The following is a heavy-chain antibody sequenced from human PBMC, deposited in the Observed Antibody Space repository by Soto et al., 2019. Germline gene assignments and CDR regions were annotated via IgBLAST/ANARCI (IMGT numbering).Heavy chain of an antibody. Sequence: ASVKVSCKASGYTFTGYYMHWVRQAPGQGLEWMGWINPNSGGTNYAQKFQGWVTMTRDTSISTAYMELSRLRSDDTAVYYCAIGVVLVPAAMPANYYYYGMDVWGQGTTVTVSS. CDR3: AIGVVLVPAAMPANYYYYGMDV. J-gene: IGHJ6*02. CDR1: GYTFTGYY. D-gene: IGHD2-2*01. V-gene: IGHV1-2*04. CDR2: INPNSGGT.